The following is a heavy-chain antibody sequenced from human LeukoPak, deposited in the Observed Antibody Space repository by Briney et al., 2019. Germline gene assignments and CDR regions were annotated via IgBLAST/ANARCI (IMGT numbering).Heavy chain of an antibody. CDR2: IKQDETEK. D-gene: IGHD3-10*01. Sequence: GESLRLSCTASGFTFSNFWMGWVRQAPGKGLEWVANIKQDETEKFYLGSVKGRFTISRDNAKNSLYLQMNSLRAEDTAVYYCARGSMVRGVTYNGMDVWGQGTTVTVSS. CDR3: ARGSMVRGVTYNGMDV. CDR1: GFTFSNFW. J-gene: IGHJ6*02. V-gene: IGHV3-7*01.